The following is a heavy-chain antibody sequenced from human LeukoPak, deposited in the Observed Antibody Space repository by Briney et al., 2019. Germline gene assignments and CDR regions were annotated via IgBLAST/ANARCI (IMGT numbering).Heavy chain of an antibody. J-gene: IGHJ3*02. D-gene: IGHD3-9*01. CDR3: ARIRKGNYDILTGYFPDDAFDI. CDR2: IYYSGST. V-gene: IGHV4-61*05. CDR1: GGSISSSSYY. Sequence: SETLSLTCTVSGGSISSSSYYWGWIRQPPGKGLEWIGYIYYSGSTNYNPSLKSRVTISVDTSKNQFSLKLSSVTAADTAVYYCARIRKGNYDILTGYFPDDAFDIWGQGTMVTVSS.